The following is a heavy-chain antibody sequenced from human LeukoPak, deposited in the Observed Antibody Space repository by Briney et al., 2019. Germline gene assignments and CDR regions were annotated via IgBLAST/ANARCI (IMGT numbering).Heavy chain of an antibody. CDR1: GYTFTRYY. CDR2: INPSGGRT. V-gene: IGHV1-46*01. Sequence: ASVKVSCKASGYTFTRYYLHWVRQAPGQGLEWMGIINPSGGRTNNAQQFQGRVTMTRDTSTSTAFMELRSLRSDDTAVYYCARQGSYYYDSSGYSAYWGQGTLVTVAS. D-gene: IGHD3-22*01. J-gene: IGHJ4*02. CDR3: ARQGSYYYDSSGYSAY.